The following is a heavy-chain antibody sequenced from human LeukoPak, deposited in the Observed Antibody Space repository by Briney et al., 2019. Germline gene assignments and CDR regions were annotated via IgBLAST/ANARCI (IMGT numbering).Heavy chain of an antibody. Sequence: ASVKVSFKDSGYTFTGYCMHWVRQAPGQGLEWMGWINPNSGGTNYAQKFQGRVTMTRDTSISTAYMELSRLNSDDTAVYYWARAGDGYCSSTSCYQRWFDPWGQGTLVTVSS. D-gene: IGHD2-2*01. CDR1: GYTFTGYC. CDR3: ARAGDGYCSSTSCYQRWFDP. V-gene: IGHV1-2*02. CDR2: INPNSGGT. J-gene: IGHJ5*02.